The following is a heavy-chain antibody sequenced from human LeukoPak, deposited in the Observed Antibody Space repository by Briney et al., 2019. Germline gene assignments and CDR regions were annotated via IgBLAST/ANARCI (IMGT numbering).Heavy chain of an antibody. Sequence: GGSLRLSCAASGFTFSSYWMYWVRQAPGKGLVRVSRINSDGTYTTYADSVKGRFTISRDNAKNTLYLQMNSLRAEDAATYFCARERGSWSFDYWGQGILATVSS. V-gene: IGHV3-74*01. J-gene: IGHJ4*02. CDR1: GFTFSSYW. CDR2: INSDGTYT. D-gene: IGHD6-13*01. CDR3: ARERGSWSFDY.